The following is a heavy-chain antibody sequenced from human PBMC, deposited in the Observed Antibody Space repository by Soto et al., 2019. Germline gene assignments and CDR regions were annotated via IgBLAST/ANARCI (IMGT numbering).Heavy chain of an antibody. J-gene: IGHJ4*02. V-gene: IGHV4-39*01. CDR1: GGSISSGGYY. D-gene: IGHD3-22*01. CDR2: INHSGST. Sequence: SETLSLTCPVSGGSISSGGYYWSWIRQPPGKGLEWIGEINHSGSTNYNPSLKSRVTISVDTSKNQFSLKLSSVTAADTAVYYCAAYLDYYDSSVDYWGQGTLVTVSS. CDR3: AAYLDYYDSSVDY.